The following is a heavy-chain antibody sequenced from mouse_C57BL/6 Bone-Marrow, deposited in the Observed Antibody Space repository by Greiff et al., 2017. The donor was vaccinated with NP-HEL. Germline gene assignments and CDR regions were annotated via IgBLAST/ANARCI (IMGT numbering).Heavy chain of an antibody. V-gene: IGHV1-85*01. J-gene: IGHJ1*03. D-gene: IGHD6-1*01. CDR1: GYTFTSYD. CDR2: IYPRDGST. Sequence: QVQLQQSGPELVKPGASVKLSCKASGYTFTSYDINWVKQRPGQGLEWIGWIYPRDGSTKYNEKFKGKATLTVDTSSSTAYMELHSMTSEDSAVYFCASQPSHWYFDVWGTGTTVTVSS. CDR3: ASQPSHWYFDV.